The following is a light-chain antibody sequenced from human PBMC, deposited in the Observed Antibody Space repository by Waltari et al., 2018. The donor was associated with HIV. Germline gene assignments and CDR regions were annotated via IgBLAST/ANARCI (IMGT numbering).Light chain of an antibody. V-gene: IGKV1-33*01. CDR2: DTS. Sequence: DIQMTQSPSSLSASVGDRVTITCQATEDINNFLNWYQKKPGKPPKLLIYDTSDLETGVPSRFSGSRSGTDFTLIIAGLQPEDVATYYCQQYESLPLTFGGGTRVEI. J-gene: IGKJ4*01. CDR1: EDINNF. CDR3: QQYESLPLT.